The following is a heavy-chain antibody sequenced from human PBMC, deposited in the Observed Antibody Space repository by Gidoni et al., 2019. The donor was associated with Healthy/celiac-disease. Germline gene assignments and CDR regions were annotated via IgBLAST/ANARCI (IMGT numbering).Heavy chain of an antibody. V-gene: IGHV5-51*01. D-gene: IGHD4-17*01. CDR1: GYSFPCYC. Sequence: EVQLVHSGSEVKTPGESLKISCKGSGYSFPCYCSGWVRQMPGKGLEWMGISYPGDSDTRYSPSFQGQVTISADKSISTDYLQWSSLKASDTAMYYGARQGDYGDDVFGAFDIWGQGTMVTVSS. CDR2: SYPGDSDT. J-gene: IGHJ3*02. CDR3: ARQGDYGDDVFGAFDI.